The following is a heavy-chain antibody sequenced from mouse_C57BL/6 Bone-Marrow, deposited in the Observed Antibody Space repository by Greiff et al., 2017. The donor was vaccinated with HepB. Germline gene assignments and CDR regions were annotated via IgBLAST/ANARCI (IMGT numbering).Heavy chain of an antibody. CDR3: ARWMWFDY. CDR1: GYAFSSSW. J-gene: IGHJ2*01. V-gene: IGHV1-82*01. Sequence: QVQLQQSGPELVKPGASVKISCKASGYAFSSSWMNWVKQRPGKGLEWIGRIYPGDGDTNYNGKFKGKATLTADKSSSTAYMQLSSLTSEDSAVYFCARWMWFDYWGQGTTLTVSS. CDR2: IYPGDGDT.